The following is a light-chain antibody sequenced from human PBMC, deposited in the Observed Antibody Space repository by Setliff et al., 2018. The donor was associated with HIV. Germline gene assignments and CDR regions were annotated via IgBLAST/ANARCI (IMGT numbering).Light chain of an antibody. CDR1: QSVMSDF. Sequence: EIVLTQSPGSLSLSPGERATLSCRASQSVMSDFLAWYQQRPGQAPRLLIYGASGRAPGIPDRFSGGGSGTDFTLTITRLESEDFGVYYCQQYGESPITFGQGTRLEIK. CDR2: GAS. J-gene: IGKJ5*01. V-gene: IGKV3-20*01. CDR3: QQYGESPIT.